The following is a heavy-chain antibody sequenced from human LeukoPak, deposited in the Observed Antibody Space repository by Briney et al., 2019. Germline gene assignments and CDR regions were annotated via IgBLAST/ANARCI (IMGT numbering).Heavy chain of an antibody. CDR2: IRYDGSNK. CDR1: GLTFSSYV. J-gene: IGHJ4*02. CDR3: AKEYDFWSGFIPPFDY. Sequence: PGGSLRLSCAASGLTFSSYVMHWVRQAPGKGLEWVAFIRYDGSNKYYADSVKGRFTISRDNSKNTLYLQMNSLRAEDTAVYYCAKEYDFWSGFIPPFDYWGQGTLVTVSS. D-gene: IGHD3-3*01. V-gene: IGHV3-30*02.